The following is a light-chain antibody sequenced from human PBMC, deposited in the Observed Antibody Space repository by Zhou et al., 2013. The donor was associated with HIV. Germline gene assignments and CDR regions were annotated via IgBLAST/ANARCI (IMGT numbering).Light chain of an antibody. CDR1: QTISDW. J-gene: IGKJ2*01. V-gene: IGKV1-5*03. CDR2: KAS. CDR3: QQYNDYPMYT. Sequence: DIQMTQSPSTLSASVGDRVTITCRASQTISDWLAWYQQKPGKAPKLLIYKASTLESGVPSRFSGSGSGTEFTLTISSLQPDDFATYYCQQYNDYPMYTFGQGTKLEI.